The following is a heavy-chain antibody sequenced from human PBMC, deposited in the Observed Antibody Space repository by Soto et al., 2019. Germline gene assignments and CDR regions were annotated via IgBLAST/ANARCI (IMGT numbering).Heavy chain of an antibody. CDR1: GFTFSDPY. CDR2: TRNKANSYTT. CDR3: ASKWFGESRYFNY. D-gene: IGHD3-10*01. V-gene: IGHV3-72*01. J-gene: IGHJ4*02. Sequence: EVQLVESGGGLVQPGGSLRLSCIASGFTFSDPYMDWVRQAPGKGLEWVGRTRNKANSYTTEYAASVKGRFTISRDDSKNSLYLQMNSLKTEDTAVYYCASKWFGESRYFNYWGQGTLVTVSS.